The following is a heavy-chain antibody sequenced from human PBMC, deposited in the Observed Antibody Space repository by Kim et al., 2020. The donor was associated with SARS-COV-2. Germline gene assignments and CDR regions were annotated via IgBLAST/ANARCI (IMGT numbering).Heavy chain of an antibody. CDR2: IYPGDSDT. CDR1: GYSFTSYW. Sequence: GESLKISCKGSGYSFTSYWIGWVRQMPGKGLEWMGIIYPGDSDTRYSPSFQGQVTISADKSISTAYLQWSSLKASDTAMYYCARLGCSSTSCYNWFDPWGQGTLVTVSA. V-gene: IGHV5-51*01. D-gene: IGHD2-2*01. CDR3: ARLGCSSTSCYNWFDP. J-gene: IGHJ5*02.